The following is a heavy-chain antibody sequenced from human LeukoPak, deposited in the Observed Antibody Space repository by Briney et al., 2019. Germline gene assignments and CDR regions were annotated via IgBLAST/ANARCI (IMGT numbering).Heavy chain of an antibody. D-gene: IGHD3-22*01. Sequence: GGSLRLSCAASGFTFSSYAMSWVRQAPGKGLEWVAVIWYDGSNKYYADSVKGRFTISRDNSKNTLYLQTNSLRAEDTAVYYCATPLDYYDRSDSHQGGDWGQGTLVTVSS. CDR3: ATPLDYYDRSDSHQGGD. CDR2: IWYDGSNK. CDR1: GFTFSSYA. V-gene: IGHV3-33*08. J-gene: IGHJ4*02.